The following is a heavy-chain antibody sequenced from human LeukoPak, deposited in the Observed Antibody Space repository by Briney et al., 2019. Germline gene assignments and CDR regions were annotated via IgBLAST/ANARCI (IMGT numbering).Heavy chain of an antibody. CDR1: GYTFTSYD. D-gene: IGHD3-22*01. CDR2: ISAYNGNT. Sequence: GASVKVSCKASGYTFTSYDINWVRQATGQGLEWMGWISAYNGNTNYAQKLQGRVTMTTDTSTSTAYMELRSLRSDDTAVYYCARAEYYYDSSGYLVYWGQGTLVTVSS. J-gene: IGHJ4*02. V-gene: IGHV1-18*01. CDR3: ARAEYYYDSSGYLVY.